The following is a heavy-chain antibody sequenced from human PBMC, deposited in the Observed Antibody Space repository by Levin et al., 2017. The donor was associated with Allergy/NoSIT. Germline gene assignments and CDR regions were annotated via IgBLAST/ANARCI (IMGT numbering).Heavy chain of an antibody. V-gene: IGHV3-48*02. D-gene: IGHD1-26*01. CDR1: GFTFSSYS. CDR3: AREKWELRLRAFDI. J-gene: IGHJ3*02. Sequence: HPGGSLRLSCAASGFTFSSYSMNWVRQAPGKGLEWVSYISSSSSTIYYADSVKGRFTISRDNAKNSLYLQMNSLRDEDTAVYYCAREKWELRLRAFDIWGQGTMVTVSS. CDR2: ISSSSSTI.